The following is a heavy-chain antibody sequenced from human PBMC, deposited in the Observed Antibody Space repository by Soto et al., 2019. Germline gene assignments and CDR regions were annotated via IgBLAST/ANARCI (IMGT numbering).Heavy chain of an antibody. CDR1: GYTITSYR. J-gene: IGHJ4*02. D-gene: IGHD1-1*01. CDR2: ISTYKANT. V-gene: IGHV1-18*01. Sequence: GASVKVSCKASGYTITSYRISWVRQPPGQGLEGMGWISTYKANTNYAQRPQGRVTMTTDTSTSTSNMELRSLRSDATAGYFFVRDKLEANGDYSGQVTLVTVFS. CDR3: VRDKLEANGDY.